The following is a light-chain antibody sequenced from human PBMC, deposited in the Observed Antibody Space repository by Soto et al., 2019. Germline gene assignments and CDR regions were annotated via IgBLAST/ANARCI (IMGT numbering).Light chain of an antibody. CDR3: QQYADSPRT. V-gene: IGKV3-20*01. Sequence: EIVLTQSPGTLSLSPGDRATLFCRASQSVGRDFLAWYQQKPGQAPRLIIYEASRRATGMPVRFSGSASGTDFTLTISRLEPEDLAVYYCQQYADSPRTFGGGTKVEIK. CDR1: QSVGRDF. J-gene: IGKJ4*01. CDR2: EAS.